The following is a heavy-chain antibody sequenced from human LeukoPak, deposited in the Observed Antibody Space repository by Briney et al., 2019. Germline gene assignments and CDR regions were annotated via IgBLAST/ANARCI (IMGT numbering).Heavy chain of an antibody. CDR3: VRGAGSPNWFDP. Sequence: ASVKVSCKASGYTFTGYYIHWVRQASGQGLEWVAWINPNSGGTNYAQRFQGRVTVTSDTSISTAYMDLSSLISDDTAVYYCVRGAGSPNWFDPWGQGTLVTVSS. J-gene: IGHJ5*02. CDR2: INPNSGGT. CDR1: GYTFTGYY. V-gene: IGHV1-2*02.